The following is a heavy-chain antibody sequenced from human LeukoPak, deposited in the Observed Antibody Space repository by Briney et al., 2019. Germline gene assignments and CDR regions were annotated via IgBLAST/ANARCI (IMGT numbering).Heavy chain of an antibody. J-gene: IGHJ5*02. CDR3: ARGNYVDWFDP. CDR2: IYHTGST. V-gene: IGHV4-59*11. D-gene: IGHD1-7*01. CDR1: GGSFSNHY. Sequence: SETLSLTCTVSGGSFSNHYWSWIRQPPGKGLEWIGYIYHTGSTNYNPSLKSRATISVDTSKNHFSLKLSSVTAADTAVYYCARGNYVDWFDPWGQGTQVTVSS.